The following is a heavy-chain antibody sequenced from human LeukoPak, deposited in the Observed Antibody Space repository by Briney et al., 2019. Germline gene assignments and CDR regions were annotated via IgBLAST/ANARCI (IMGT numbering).Heavy chain of an antibody. V-gene: IGHV1-3*01. CDR1: GYTFTSYA. Sequence: ASVKVSCMASGYTFTSYAMHWVRQAPGQRLEWMGWINAGNGNTKYSQKFQGRVTITRDTSASTAYMELSSLRSEDTAVYYCARGSYEAYYYGSGSYSDHDYWGQGTPVTVSS. CDR3: ARGSYEAYYYGSGSYSDHDY. D-gene: IGHD3-10*01. J-gene: IGHJ4*02. CDR2: INAGNGNT.